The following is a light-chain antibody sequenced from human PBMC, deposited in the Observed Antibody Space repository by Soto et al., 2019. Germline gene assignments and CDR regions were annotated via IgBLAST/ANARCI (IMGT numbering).Light chain of an antibody. J-gene: IGLJ2*01. V-gene: IGLV4-69*01. Sequence: QPVLTQSPSASASLGASVKLTCTLSSGHSSYAIAWHQQQPEKGPRYLMKLNSDGSHTKGDGIPDRFSGSSSGADRYLTISSLQSEDEADYFCQTWGTGIFVVFGGGTKVTVL. CDR3: QTWGTGIFVV. CDR1: SGHSSYA. CDR2: LNSDGSH.